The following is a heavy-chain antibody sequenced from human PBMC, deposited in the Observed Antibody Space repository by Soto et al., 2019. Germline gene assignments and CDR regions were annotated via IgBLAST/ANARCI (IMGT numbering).Heavy chain of an antibody. J-gene: IGHJ3*02. Sequence: QVHLVQSGTEVKKPGASVKVSCKASGYTFTNYGISWVRQAPGQGLEWMGWISADTGNTNYAQKLQDRVTMTTDTATTTAYMELRSLTSDDTALYCCAIEGTIRTDAFDIWRQGTMVTVSS. CDR3: AIEGTIRTDAFDI. V-gene: IGHV1-18*01. CDR1: GYTFTNYG. CDR2: ISADTGNT. D-gene: IGHD2-2*02.